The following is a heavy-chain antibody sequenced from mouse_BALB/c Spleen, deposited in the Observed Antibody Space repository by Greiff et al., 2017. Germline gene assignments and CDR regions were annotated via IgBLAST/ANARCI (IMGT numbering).Heavy chain of an antibody. CDR3: ARSGYYGNYGAMDY. D-gene: IGHD2-1*01. Sequence: SGAELVKPGASVKMSCKASGYTFTSYNMHWVKQTPGQGLEWIGAIYPGNGDTSYNQKFKGKATLTADKSSSTAYMQLSSLTSEDSAVYYCARSGYYGNYGAMDYWGQGTSVTVSS. CDR2: IYPGNGDT. CDR1: GYTFTSYN. J-gene: IGHJ4*01. V-gene: IGHV1-12*01.